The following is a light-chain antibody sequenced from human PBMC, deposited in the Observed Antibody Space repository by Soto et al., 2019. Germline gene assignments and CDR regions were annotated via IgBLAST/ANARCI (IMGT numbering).Light chain of an antibody. CDR3: QQYKRSWT. CDR1: QSVDTW. Sequence: DIQMTQSPSTLSASVGDRVTITCRASQSVDTWLAWYQQKPGKAPKVLISKVSNLESGVPSRFSGSGYGTEFTLTISSLQPDDLATYYCQQYKRSWTFGQWTKLDIK. J-gene: IGKJ1*01. V-gene: IGKV1-5*03. CDR2: KVS.